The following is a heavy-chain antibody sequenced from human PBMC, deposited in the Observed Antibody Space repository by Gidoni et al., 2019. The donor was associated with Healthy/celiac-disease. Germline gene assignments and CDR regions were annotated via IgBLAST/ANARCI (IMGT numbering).Heavy chain of an antibody. Sequence: EVQLVESGGGLVQPGGSLRLSCAASGVPFSSYAMHWVRQAPGKGLEYVSAISSNGSSTYYANSVKGRFTISRDNSKNTLYLQMGSLRAEDMAVYYCARVRGRTGTYYFDYWGQGTLVTVSS. CDR2: ISSNGSST. CDR1: GVPFSSYA. V-gene: IGHV3-64*01. CDR3: ARVRGRTGTYYFDY. D-gene: IGHD1-1*01. J-gene: IGHJ4*02.